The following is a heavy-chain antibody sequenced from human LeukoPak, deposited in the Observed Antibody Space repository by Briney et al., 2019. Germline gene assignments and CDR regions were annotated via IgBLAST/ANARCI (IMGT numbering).Heavy chain of an antibody. CDR2: ISWNGGSI. CDR1: GFTFDVYA. V-gene: IGHV3-9*01. Sequence: QPGRSLSLSCAASGFTFDVYAMHWVRQAPGKGLEWVSDISWNGGSIGSADSVKGRFPIPRDNAKNYLSLQMNSLSAEDRLLYSCARSSSSLNHDAFDIGGQGTMVSVSS. CDR3: ARSSSSLNHDAFDI. J-gene: IGHJ3*02. D-gene: IGHD6-13*01.